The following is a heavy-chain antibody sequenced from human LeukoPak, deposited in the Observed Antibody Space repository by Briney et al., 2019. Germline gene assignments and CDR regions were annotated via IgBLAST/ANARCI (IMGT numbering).Heavy chain of an antibody. J-gene: IGHJ4*02. V-gene: IGHV3-11*01. CDR3: ARDRQTGKLAPLDY. Sequence: PGGSLRLSCAASGFTFSDYYMSWIRQAPGKGLEWVSYISSSGSTIYYADSVKGRFTISRDNAKNSLYLQMNSLRAEDTAVYYCARDRQTGKLAPLDYWGQGTLVTVSS. CDR2: ISSSGSTI. D-gene: IGHD1-1*01. CDR1: GFTFSDYY.